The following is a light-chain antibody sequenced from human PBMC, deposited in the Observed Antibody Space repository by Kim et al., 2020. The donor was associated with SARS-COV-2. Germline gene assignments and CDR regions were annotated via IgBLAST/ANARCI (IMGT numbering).Light chain of an antibody. J-gene: IGKJ1*01. V-gene: IGKV3-20*01. CDR1: QNIGSSY. CDR3: QQYHTSPKT. Sequence: SPGEGATLSCRASQNIGSSYLAWYQQKPGQAPRLLFYGASSRATGIPDRFSCSGSGTDFTLTICRLEPEDFAVYYCQQYHTSPKTFGQGTKVDIK. CDR2: GAS.